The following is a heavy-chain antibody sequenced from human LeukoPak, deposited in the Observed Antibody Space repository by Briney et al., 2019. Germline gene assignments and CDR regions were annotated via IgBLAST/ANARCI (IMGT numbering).Heavy chain of an antibody. CDR2: ISYDGSNK. D-gene: IGHD2-2*01. J-gene: IGHJ3*02. CDR1: GFTFSRYA. Sequence: GGSLRLSCSASGFTFSRYAMHWVRQAPGKGLEWVAVISYDGSNKYYADSVKGRFTISRDNSKNTLYLQTNSLRAEDTAVYYCAKDIVIIPAASYAFDIWGQGTMVIVSS. CDR3: AKDIVIIPAASYAFDI. V-gene: IGHV3-30-3*01.